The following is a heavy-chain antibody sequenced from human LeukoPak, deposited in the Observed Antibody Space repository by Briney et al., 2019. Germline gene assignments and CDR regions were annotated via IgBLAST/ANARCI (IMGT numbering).Heavy chain of an antibody. D-gene: IGHD3-22*01. J-gene: IGHJ4*02. V-gene: IGHV4-34*01. CDR2: INHSGST. CDR3: ARSYYYDSSGYYYGY. Sequence: SETLSLTCAVYGGSFSGYYWSWIRQPPGKGLEWIGDINHSGSTNYSPCIKSLVTISVDTSKNQFSLKLSSVTAADTAVYYCARSYYYDSSGYYYGYWGQGTLVTVSS. CDR1: GGSFSGYY.